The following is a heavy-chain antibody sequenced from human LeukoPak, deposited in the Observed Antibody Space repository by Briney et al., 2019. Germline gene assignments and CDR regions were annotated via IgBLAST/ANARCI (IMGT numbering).Heavy chain of an antibody. J-gene: IGHJ6*03. Sequence: PSETLSLTCTVSGGSISSSSYYWSWIRQPPGKGLEWIGYIYYSGSTNYNPSLKSRVTISVDTSKNQFSLKLSSVTAADTAVYYCARNDYHYMDVWGKGTTVTISS. V-gene: IGHV4-61*01. CDR2: IYYSGST. CDR3: ARNDYHYMDV. CDR1: GGSISSSSYY.